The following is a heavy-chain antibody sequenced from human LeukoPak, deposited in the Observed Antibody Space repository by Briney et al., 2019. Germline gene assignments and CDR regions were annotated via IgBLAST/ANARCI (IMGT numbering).Heavy chain of an antibody. V-gene: IGHV3-43*01. Sequence: GGSLRLSCAASGFTFDDYTMHWVRQPPGKGLEWVSLINWDGGKTYYVDSVKGRFTISRDNSKNSLYLQMNSLRAEDTALYYCVKGGLSDDYGYYIFGHRGQGTLVTVSS. D-gene: IGHD4-17*01. CDR3: VKGGLSDDYGYYIFGH. CDR2: INWDGGKT. CDR1: GFTFDDYT. J-gene: IGHJ4*02.